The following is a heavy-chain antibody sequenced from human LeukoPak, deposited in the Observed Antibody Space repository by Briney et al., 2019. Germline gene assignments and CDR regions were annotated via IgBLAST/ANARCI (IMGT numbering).Heavy chain of an antibody. V-gene: IGHV4-34*01. CDR1: GGSFSDYY. CDR2: INHSGST. CDR3: AREGPRDHLDY. D-gene: IGHD1-14*01. Sequence: SETLSLTCAVYGGSFSDYYWTWIRQPPGKGLEWIGEINHSGSTNYNPSLKSRVTISVDTSKNQFSLKLTSVTAADTAVYYCAREGPRDHLDYWGQGTLVTVSS. J-gene: IGHJ4*02.